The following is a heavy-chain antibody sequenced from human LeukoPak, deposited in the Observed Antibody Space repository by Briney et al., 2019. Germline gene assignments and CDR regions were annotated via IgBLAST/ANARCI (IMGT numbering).Heavy chain of an antibody. Sequence: ASAKVSCKASGYTFTGYYMHWVRQAPGQGLEWMGRINPNSGGTNYAQKFQGRVTMTRDTSISTAYMELSRLRSDDTAVYYCARDPNKIAAAGPPGVDYWGQGTLVTVSS. CDR3: ARDPNKIAAAGPPGVDY. CDR1: GYTFTGYY. V-gene: IGHV1-2*06. J-gene: IGHJ4*02. CDR2: INPNSGGT. D-gene: IGHD6-13*01.